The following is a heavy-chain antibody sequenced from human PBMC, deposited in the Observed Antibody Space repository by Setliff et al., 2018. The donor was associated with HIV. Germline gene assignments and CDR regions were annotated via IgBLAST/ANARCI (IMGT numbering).Heavy chain of an antibody. V-gene: IGHV3-74*01. CDR1: GFTVNRHY. CDR2: IDEHGAIT. Sequence: GGSLRLSCEGSGFTVNRHYMSWVRQAPGKGLEWVSRIDEHGAITDYADSVKGRFAISRDNTKNTLYLQMNSLRAEDTAVYYCARDPYYYDSSGYGPRAFDIWGQGTMVTVSS. CDR3: ARDPYYYDSSGYGPRAFDI. D-gene: IGHD3-22*01. J-gene: IGHJ3*02.